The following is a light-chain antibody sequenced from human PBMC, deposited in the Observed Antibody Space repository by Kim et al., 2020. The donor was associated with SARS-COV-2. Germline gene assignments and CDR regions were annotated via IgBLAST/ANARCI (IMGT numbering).Light chain of an antibody. CDR2: LNSDGSH. CDR1: SGHSNYA. V-gene: IGLV4-69*01. CDR3: QTWGTGIWV. J-gene: IGLJ3*02. Sequence: QPVLTQSPSASASLGASVKLTCTLSSGHSNYAIAWHQQQPEKGPRYLMKLNSDGSHSNGDGIPDRFSGSSSGTERYLTISSLQSEDEADYYCQTWGTGIWVFGGGTQLTVL.